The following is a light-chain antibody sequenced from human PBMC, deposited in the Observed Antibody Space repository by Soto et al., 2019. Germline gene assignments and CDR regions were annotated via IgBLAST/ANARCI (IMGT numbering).Light chain of an antibody. CDR3: QQYGNSPRM. CDR2: GAS. Sequence: EIVMTQSPATLSVSPGERATLSCRASQSVSSNLAWYQQKPGQAPRLLIYGASGRATGIPDRFSGSGSGTDFTLTISRLEPEDFEVYYCQQYGNSPRMFGQGTKVDIK. J-gene: IGKJ1*01. CDR1: QSVSSN. V-gene: IGKV3D-15*01.